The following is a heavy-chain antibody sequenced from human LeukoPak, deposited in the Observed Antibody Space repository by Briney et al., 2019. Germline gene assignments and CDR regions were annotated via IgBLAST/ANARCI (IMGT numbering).Heavy chain of an antibody. Sequence: GGSLRFSSAASGFTFSSYWMHWVRQVPGKGLVWVSRINNDGSSTTYADSVKGRFTISRDNAKNTLYLQMNSLRAEDTAVYYCARDDGVRTEYFQHWGQGTLVTVSS. D-gene: IGHD4-17*01. CDR2: INNDGSST. V-gene: IGHV3-74*01. CDR1: GFTFSSYW. CDR3: ARDDGVRTEYFQH. J-gene: IGHJ1*01.